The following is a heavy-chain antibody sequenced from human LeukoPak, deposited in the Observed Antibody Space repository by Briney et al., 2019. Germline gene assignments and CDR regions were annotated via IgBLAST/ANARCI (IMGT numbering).Heavy chain of an antibody. CDR1: GFTFSSYA. CDR2: ISYDGSNK. J-gene: IGHJ4*02. D-gene: IGHD4-17*01. CDR3: ARDVDYGDYTNDY. Sequence: GGSLRLSCAASGFTFSSYAMHWVRQAPGKGLEWVAVISYDGSNKYYADSVKGRFTISRDNSKNTLYLQMNSLRAEDTAVYYCARDVDYGDYTNDYWGQGTLVTVSS. V-gene: IGHV3-30-3*01.